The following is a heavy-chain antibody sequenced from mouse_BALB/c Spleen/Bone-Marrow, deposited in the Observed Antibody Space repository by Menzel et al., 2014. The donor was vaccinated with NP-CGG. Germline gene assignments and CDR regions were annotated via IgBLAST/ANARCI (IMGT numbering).Heavy chain of an antibody. V-gene: IGHV1-67*01. D-gene: IGHD1-1*01. J-gene: IGHJ3*01. CDR3: ARGGIYYGSSSFAY. CDR1: GYTFTDYA. Sequence: VHLVESGPELVRPGVSVKISCKGSGYTFTDYAMHWVKQSHAKSLEWIGVISTYSGNTNYNQKFKGKATMTVDKSSSTAYMELARLTSEDSAIYYCARGGIYYGSSSFAYWGQGTLVTVPA. CDR2: ISTYSGNT.